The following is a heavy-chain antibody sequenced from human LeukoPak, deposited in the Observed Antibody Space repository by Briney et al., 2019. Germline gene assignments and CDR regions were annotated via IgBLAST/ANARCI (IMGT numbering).Heavy chain of an antibody. CDR3: ARDRSLACLD. D-gene: IGHD1-26*01. CDR2: ISSSSTYI. J-gene: IGHJ4*02. V-gene: IGHV3-21*01. CDR1: GFTFSSYN. Sequence: PGGSLRLSCAASGFTFSSYNMNWVRQAPGKGLEWVSSISSSSTYIYYADSVKGRFTISRDNAKNSLYLQMNSLRAEDTAVYYCARDRSLACLDWGQGTLVTVSS.